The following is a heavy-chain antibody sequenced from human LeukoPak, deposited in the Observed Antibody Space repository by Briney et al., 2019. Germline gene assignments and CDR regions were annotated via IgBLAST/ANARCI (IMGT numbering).Heavy chain of an antibody. V-gene: IGHV3-23*01. J-gene: IGHJ4*02. Sequence: GALLLSFAASGFTFSSYAMSWVRPAPGKGREWFSAISGSGGSTSSADSVKGPFTISRDNSKNTLYLQMNSLRPEDTAVYYCAKGTTVVTVFNYWGQGTLVTVSS. D-gene: IGHD4-23*01. CDR1: GFTFSSYA. CDR3: AKGTTVVTVFNY. CDR2: ISGSGGST.